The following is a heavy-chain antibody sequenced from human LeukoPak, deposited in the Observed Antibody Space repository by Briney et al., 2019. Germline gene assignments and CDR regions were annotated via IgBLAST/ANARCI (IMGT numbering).Heavy chain of an antibody. D-gene: IGHD2-2*01. CDR3: ASNPWEVPAARGY. J-gene: IGHJ4*02. CDR2: ISGSGSTI. CDR1: GFTFSSYA. Sequence: PGGSLRLSCAASGFTFSSYAMSWVRKAPGKGMEWVSAISGSGSTIYYADSVKGRFTISRDNAKNSLYLQMNSLRAEDTAVYYCASNPWEVPAARGYWGQGTLVTVSS. V-gene: IGHV3-23*01.